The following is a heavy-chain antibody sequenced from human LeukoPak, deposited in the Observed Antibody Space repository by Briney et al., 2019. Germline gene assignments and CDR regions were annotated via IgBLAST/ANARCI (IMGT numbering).Heavy chain of an antibody. J-gene: IGHJ4*02. V-gene: IGHV4-61*02. CDR1: GGSISSGSYY. CDR2: IYTSGST. Sequence: PSETLSLTCTVSGGSISSGSYYRSWIRQPAGKGLEWIGRIYTSGSTNYNPSLKSRVTISVDTSKNQFSLKLSSVTAADTAVYYCARGTPDLLRYFDWLLIYFDYWGQGTLVTVSS. CDR3: ARGTPDLLRYFDWLLIYFDY. D-gene: IGHD3-9*01.